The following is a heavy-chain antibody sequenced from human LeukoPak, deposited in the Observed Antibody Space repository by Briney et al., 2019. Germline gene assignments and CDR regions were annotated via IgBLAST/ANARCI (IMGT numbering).Heavy chain of an antibody. CDR3: ARDISGDYELGPFDY. D-gene: IGHD3-22*01. Sequence: GASVKVSCRTSGYTFSSYGISWVRQAPGQGLEWLGWISAHSGNTNYAQKVQGRVTMTTDTSTNTAYMDLRSLRSDDTAVYYCARDISGDYELGPFDYWGQGTLVTVSS. J-gene: IGHJ4*02. CDR2: ISAHSGNT. CDR1: GYTFSSYG. V-gene: IGHV1-18*01.